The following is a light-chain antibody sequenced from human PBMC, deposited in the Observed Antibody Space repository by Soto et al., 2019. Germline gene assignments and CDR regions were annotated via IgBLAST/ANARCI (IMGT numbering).Light chain of an antibody. CDR1: QSVSGH. CDR3: QHYCTSLWT. Sequence: EIVLTQSPGILSLSPGERATLSCRASQSVSGHLAWYQQKPGQAPRLLIYSVSSRATGIPDRFSGSGSGTDFTLTITRLEPEDFAVYYCQHYCTSLWTFGQGTKVDIK. V-gene: IGKV3-20*01. CDR2: SVS. J-gene: IGKJ1*01.